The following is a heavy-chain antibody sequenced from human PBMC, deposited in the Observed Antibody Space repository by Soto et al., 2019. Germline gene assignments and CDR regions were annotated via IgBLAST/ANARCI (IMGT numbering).Heavy chain of an antibody. CDR2: IYYSWST. V-gene: IGHV4-39*01. CDR3: ARSYYDFWSGYGPGNWFDP. Sequence: ASETLSLTCTVSGGSISSSSYYWGWIRQPPGKGLEWIGRIYYSWSTYYKPSLKSRVTISVDTSKKQFSLKLSSVTAADTAVYYCARSYYDFWSGYGPGNWFDPWGQGTLVTVSS. D-gene: IGHD3-3*01. CDR1: GGSISSSSYY. J-gene: IGHJ5*02.